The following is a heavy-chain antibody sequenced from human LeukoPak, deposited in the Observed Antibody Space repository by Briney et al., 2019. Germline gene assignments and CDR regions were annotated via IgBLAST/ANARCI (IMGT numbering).Heavy chain of an antibody. Sequence: GGSLRLSCAASGFTLSAYAMHWVRQAPGKGLEWVAIISHDGINKYYADSVKGRFTISRDNSKNTLYLQMNSLRAEDTAVYYCARDSGIAAADYYYYYGMDVWGQGTTVTVSS. J-gene: IGHJ6*02. D-gene: IGHD6-13*01. CDR1: GFTLSAYA. CDR3: ARDSGIAAADYYYYYGMDV. CDR2: ISHDGINK. V-gene: IGHV3-30-3*01.